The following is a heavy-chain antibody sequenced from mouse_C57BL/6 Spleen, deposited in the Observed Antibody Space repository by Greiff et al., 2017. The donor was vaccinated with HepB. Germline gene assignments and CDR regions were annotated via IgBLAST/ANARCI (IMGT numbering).Heavy chain of an antibody. J-gene: IGHJ3*01. CDR2: IYPGDGDT. V-gene: IGHV1-82*01. D-gene: IGHD2-5*01. Sequence: QVQLQQPGPELVKPGASVKISCKASGYAFSSSWMNWVKQRPGKGLEWIGRIYPGDGDTNYNGKFKGKATLTADKSSSTAYMQLSSLTSEDSAVYFCARQDSNSWFAYWGQGTLVTVSA. CDR3: ARQDSNSWFAY. CDR1: GYAFSSSW.